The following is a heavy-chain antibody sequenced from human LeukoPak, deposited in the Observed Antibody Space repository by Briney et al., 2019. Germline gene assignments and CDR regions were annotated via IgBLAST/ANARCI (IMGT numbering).Heavy chain of an antibody. CDR1: GFTFSSYW. J-gene: IGHJ6*03. CDR3: ARRGLTRVGYYYYHYMDV. CDR2: IKQDGSEK. V-gene: IGHV3-7*01. Sequence: PGGSLRLSCAASGFTFSSYWMSLVRQAPGKGLEWVANIKQDGSEKYYVDSVKGRFTISRDNAKNSLYLQMNSLRAEDTAVYYCARRGLTRVGYYYYHYMDVWGKGTTVTVSS. D-gene: IGHD2-2*01.